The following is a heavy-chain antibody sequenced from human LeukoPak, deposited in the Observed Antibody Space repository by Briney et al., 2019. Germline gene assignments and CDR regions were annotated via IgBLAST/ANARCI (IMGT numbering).Heavy chain of an antibody. V-gene: IGHV3-48*03. CDR1: GFTFSSYE. D-gene: IGHD4-17*01. CDR3: ARDADDYGDYVYFQH. J-gene: IGHJ1*01. CDR2: ISSSGSTI. Sequence: GGSLRLSCAASGFTFSSYEMNWVRQAPGKGLEWVSYISSSGSTIYYADSVKGRFTISRDNAKNSLYLQMNSLRAEDTAVYYCARDADDYGDYVYFQHWGQGTLVTVSS.